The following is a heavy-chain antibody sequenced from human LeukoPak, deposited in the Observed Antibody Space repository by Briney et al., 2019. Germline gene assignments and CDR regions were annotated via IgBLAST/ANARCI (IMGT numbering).Heavy chain of an antibody. V-gene: IGHV4-30-2*01. CDR1: GGSISSGGYS. J-gene: IGHJ4*02. D-gene: IGHD4-17*01. Sequence: PSETLSLTCAVSGGSISSGGYSWSWIRQPPGKGLEWIGYIYHSGSTYYNPSLKSRVTISVDKSKNQFSLKLSSVTAADTAVYYCARTGDLPPYYFDYWGQGTLVTVSS. CDR3: ARTGDLPPYYFDY. CDR2: IYHSGST.